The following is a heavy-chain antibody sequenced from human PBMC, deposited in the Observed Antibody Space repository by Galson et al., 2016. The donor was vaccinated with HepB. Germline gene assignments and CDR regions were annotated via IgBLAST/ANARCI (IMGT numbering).Heavy chain of an antibody. Sequence: SLRLSCAASGFTFNFYLMSWVRHAPGKGLEWVANINQDGSVKSYMDSVKRRFTISRDNAKNSLYLQMHSLRAEDTAVYYCAKNFGDYVGDTFDMWGQGTMVTVSS. CDR3: AKNFGDYVGDTFDM. CDR1: GFTFNFYL. J-gene: IGHJ3*02. D-gene: IGHD4-17*01. CDR2: INQDGSVK. V-gene: IGHV3-7*01.